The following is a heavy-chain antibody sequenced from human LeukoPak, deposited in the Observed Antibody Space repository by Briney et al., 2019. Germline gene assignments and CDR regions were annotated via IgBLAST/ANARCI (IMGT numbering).Heavy chain of an antibody. V-gene: IGHV1-2*02. D-gene: IGHD5-18*01. CDR3: ARDHPRGYSYGYTNAFDI. CDR1: GYTFTGYY. Sequence: ASVKVSCKASGYTFTGYYMHWVRQAPGQGLEWMGWINPNSGGTNYAQKFQGRVTMTRDTSISTAYMELSRLRSDDTAVYYCARDHPRGYSYGYTNAFDIWGQGTMVTVSS. J-gene: IGHJ3*02. CDR2: INPNSGGT.